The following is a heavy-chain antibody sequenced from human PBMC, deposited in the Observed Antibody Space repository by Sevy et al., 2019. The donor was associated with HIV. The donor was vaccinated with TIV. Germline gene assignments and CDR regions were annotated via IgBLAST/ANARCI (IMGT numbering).Heavy chain of an antibody. CDR2: ISWNSGSI. J-gene: IGHJ4*02. Sequence: GGSLRLSCAASGFTFDDYAMHWVRQAPGKGLEWVSGISWNSGSIGYADSVKGRFPISRDNAKNSLYLQMNSLRAEDTALYYCAKDLGGTMVRGVIVEPGPFDYWGQGTLVTVSS. V-gene: IGHV3-9*01. CDR3: AKDLGGTMVRGVIVEPGPFDY. CDR1: GFTFDDYA. D-gene: IGHD3-10*01.